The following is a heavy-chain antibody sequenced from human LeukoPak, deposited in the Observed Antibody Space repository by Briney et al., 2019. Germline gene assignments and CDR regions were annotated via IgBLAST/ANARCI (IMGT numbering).Heavy chain of an antibody. Sequence: SETLSLTCTVSGGSISSYYWSWIRQPPGKGLEWIGYIYYSGSTNYNPSLKSRVTISVDTSKDQFSLKLSSVTAADTAVYYCARESSSGWYESGVWGQGTRVAVSS. CDR1: GGSISSYY. J-gene: IGHJ4*02. CDR2: IYYSGST. V-gene: IGHV4-59*01. D-gene: IGHD6-19*01. CDR3: ARESSSGWYESGV.